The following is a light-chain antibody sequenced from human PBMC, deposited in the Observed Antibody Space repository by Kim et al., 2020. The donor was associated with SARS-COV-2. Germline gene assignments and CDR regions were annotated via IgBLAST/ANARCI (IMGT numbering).Light chain of an antibody. V-gene: IGKV3-15*01. J-gene: IGKJ4*01. CDR3: QRYNNWRLT. Sequence: EIVITQSPATLSVSPGERATLSCRASQSVGSSLAWYQQKPGQAPRLLIYGASSRATGIPARFSGSGSGTEFTLTISSLQSEDFAVYYCQRYNNWRLTFGGGTKVDIK. CDR2: GAS. CDR1: QSVGSS.